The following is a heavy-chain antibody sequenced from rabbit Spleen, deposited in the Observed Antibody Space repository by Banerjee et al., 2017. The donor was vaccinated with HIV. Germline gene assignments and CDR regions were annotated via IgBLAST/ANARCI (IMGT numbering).Heavy chain of an antibody. CDR1: GFSSSSVYW. CDR2: IFGGSTGTI. V-gene: IGHV1S45*01. Sequence: QEQLEESGGDLVKPGASLTLTCTASGFSSSSVYWIYWVRQAPGKGLEWIGTIFGGSTGTIDYASWAKGRFAISKTSSTTVTLQMTSLTAADTATYFCARDTGSSFSSYGMDLWGPGTLVTVS. J-gene: IGHJ6*01. CDR3: ARDTGSSFSSYGMDL. D-gene: IGHD8-1*01.